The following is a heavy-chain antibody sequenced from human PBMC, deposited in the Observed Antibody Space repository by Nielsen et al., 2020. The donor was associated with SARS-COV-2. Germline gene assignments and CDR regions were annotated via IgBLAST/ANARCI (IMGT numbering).Heavy chain of an antibody. CDR3: AKDLQDGYNSADIDY. J-gene: IGHJ4*02. CDR1: GFSVSSHD. Sequence: GGSLRLSCAASGFSVSSHDMNWVRQAPGKGLQWVSLIYSDGSTKYADSVKGRFTISRDNSKNTLYLQMNSLRAEDTAVYYCAKDLQDGYNSADIDYWGQGTLVTVFS. CDR2: IYSDGST. V-gene: IGHV3-53*05. D-gene: IGHD5-24*01.